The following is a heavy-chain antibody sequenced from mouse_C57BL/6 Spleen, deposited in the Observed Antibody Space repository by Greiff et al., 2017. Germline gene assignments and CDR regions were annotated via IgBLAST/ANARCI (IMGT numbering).Heavy chain of an antibody. Sequence: EVKLVESGGGLVQPGGSMKLSCVASGFTFSNYWMNWVRQSPEKGLEWVAQIRLKSDNYATHYAESVKGRFTISRDDSKSSVYLQMNNLRAEDTVIYYCTGGSRYFDYWCQGTTLTVSS. CDR1: GFTFSNYW. CDR2: IRLKSDNYAT. CDR3: TGGSRYFDY. J-gene: IGHJ2*01. V-gene: IGHV6-3*01. D-gene: IGHD1-1*01.